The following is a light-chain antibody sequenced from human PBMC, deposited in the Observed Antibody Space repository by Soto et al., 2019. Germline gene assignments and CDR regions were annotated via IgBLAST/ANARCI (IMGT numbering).Light chain of an antibody. CDR1: QSVSSSY. V-gene: IGKV3-20*01. Sequence: EIVLTQSPGTLSLSPGERATLSCRASQSVSSSYLAWYQQKPGQAPRLLIYGASSRATGIPDRFSGSGSGTDFTLTISRLESDDFAVYYCQQYGSSPAQAGPRTF. CDR3: QQYGSSPAQAGPRT. J-gene: IGKJ1*01. CDR2: GAS.